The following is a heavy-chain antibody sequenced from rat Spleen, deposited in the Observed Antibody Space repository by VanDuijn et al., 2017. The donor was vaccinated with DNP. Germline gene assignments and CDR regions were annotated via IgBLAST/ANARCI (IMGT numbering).Heavy chain of an antibody. CDR2: IVYDGSGT. J-gene: IGHJ4*01. V-gene: IGHV5S10*01. D-gene: IGHD1-2*01. CDR3: ATHGSISTISTGAMDV. CDR1: GFTFSDYA. Sequence: EVQLVESGGGLVQPGNSLKLSCAASGFTFSDYAMAWVRQSPKKGLEWVATIVYDGSGTYYGDSVTGRFTISRDNAKRTLYLQMDSLTSEDTATYYCATHGSISTISTGAMDVWGQGTSVTVSS.